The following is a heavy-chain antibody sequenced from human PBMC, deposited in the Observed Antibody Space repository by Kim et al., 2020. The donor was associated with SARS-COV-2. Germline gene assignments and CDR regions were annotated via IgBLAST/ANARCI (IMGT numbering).Heavy chain of an antibody. J-gene: IGHJ4*02. CDR3: AKIPHPEQWLVANIDY. V-gene: IGHV3-23*01. CDR2: ISGYGSGT. CDR1: GFNFGAFS. D-gene: IGHD6-19*01. Sequence: GGSLRLSCAVSGFNFGAFSMNWVRQAPGRGLEWVAVISGYGSGTHYVDSVKGRFIVSRDNSKNLLFLQMNSLRAEDTAVYYCAKIPHPEQWLVANIDYWGQGTLVTVSS.